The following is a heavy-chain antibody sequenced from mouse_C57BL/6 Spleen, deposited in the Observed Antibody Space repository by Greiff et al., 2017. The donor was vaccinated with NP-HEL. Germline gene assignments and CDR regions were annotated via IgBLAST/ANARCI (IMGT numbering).Heavy chain of an antibody. Sequence: QVQLQQSGPELVKPGASVKISCKASGYSFTSYYIHWVKQRPGQGLEWIGWIYPGSGNTKYNEKFKGKATLTADTSSSTAYMQLSSLTSEDSAVYYCARRGQLEYFDYWGQGTTLTVSS. CDR3: ARRGQLEYFDY. CDR2: IYPGSGNT. J-gene: IGHJ2*01. D-gene: IGHD3-2*01. CDR1: GYSFTSYY. V-gene: IGHV1-66*01.